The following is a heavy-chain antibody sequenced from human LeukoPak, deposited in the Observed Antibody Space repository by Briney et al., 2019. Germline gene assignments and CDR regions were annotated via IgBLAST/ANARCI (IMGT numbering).Heavy chain of an antibody. J-gene: IGHJ6*03. CDR3: AKDWEYCSGGSCYSYYYYMDV. CDR1: GFTFSSYW. V-gene: IGHV3-7*04. D-gene: IGHD2-15*01. Sequence: PGGSLRLSCAASGFTFSSYWMSWVRQAPGKGLEWVANIKQDGSEKYYVDSVKGRFTISRDNSKNTLYLQMNSLRAEDTAVYYCAKDWEYCSGGSCYSYYYYMDVWGKGTTVTIPS. CDR2: IKQDGSEK.